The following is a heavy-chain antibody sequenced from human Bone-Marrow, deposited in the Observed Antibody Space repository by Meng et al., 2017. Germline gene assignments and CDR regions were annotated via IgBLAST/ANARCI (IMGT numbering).Heavy chain of an antibody. CDR2: IIPIFGTA. Sequence: SVKVSCKASGGTFSSYAISWVRQAPGQGLEWMGGIIPIFGTATYAQKFQGRVTITADESTSTAYMELSSLRSEDTAVYYCAREMATIKWKGRFDYWGQGTLVTVSS. CDR3: AREMATIKWKGRFDY. J-gene: IGHJ4*02. D-gene: IGHD5-24*01. V-gene: IGHV1-69*13. CDR1: GGTFSSYA.